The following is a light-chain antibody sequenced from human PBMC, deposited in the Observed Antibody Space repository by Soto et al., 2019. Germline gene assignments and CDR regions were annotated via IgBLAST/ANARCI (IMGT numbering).Light chain of an antibody. V-gene: IGKV3-15*01. CDR1: QSGSSN. CDR3: QQYNNWPYT. J-gene: IGKJ2*01. CDR2: GAS. Sequence: EIVMTQSPATLSVSPGERATLSCRASQSGSSNLAWYQQKTGQAPRLLIYGASTRATGIPARFSGSGSGTEFTLTISSLQSGDFAVYYCQQYNNWPYTFGQGTTLEIK.